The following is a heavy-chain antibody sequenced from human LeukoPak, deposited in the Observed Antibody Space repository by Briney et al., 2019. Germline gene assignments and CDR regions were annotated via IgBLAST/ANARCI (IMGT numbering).Heavy chain of an antibody. J-gene: IGHJ4*02. D-gene: IGHD3-9*01. CDR1: GFTFSTYS. Sequence: GGSLRLSCAASGFTFSTYSMHWVRQAPGKGLEWLSSISWSSDYIYYADSVKGRFTISRDNAKNSLYLQMNSLRAEDTAVYFCARRRVVILLILVGFHKEAYYFDSWAEGALVTVS. CDR3: ARRRVVILLILVGFHKEAYYFDS. CDR2: ISWSSDYI. V-gene: IGHV3-21*04.